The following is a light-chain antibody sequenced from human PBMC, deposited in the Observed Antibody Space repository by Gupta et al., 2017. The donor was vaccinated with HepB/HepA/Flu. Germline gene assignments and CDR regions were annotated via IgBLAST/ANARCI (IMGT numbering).Light chain of an antibody. CDR1: SSNIGAGYD. J-gene: IGLJ2*01. CDR2: GNS. Sequence: QSVLTQPPSVSGAPAQRVTISCTGSSSNIGAGYDVHWYQQLPGTAPKLLIYGNSSRPSGVPDRFSGSKSGTSASLAITGLQAEDEADYYCQSYDSSLSGYVVFGGGTKLTVL. V-gene: IGLV1-40*01. CDR3: QSYDSSLSGYVV.